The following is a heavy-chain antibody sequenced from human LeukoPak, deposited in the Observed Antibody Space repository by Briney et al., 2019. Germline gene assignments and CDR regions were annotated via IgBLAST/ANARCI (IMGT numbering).Heavy chain of an antibody. D-gene: IGHD6-6*01. CDR1: GYTFTGYY. Sequence: GASVKVSCKASGYTFTGYYMHWVRQAPGQGLEWMGWINPNSGGTNYAQKFQGRVTMTRDTSISTAYMELSRLRSDDTAVYYCARGKGVGSSSSPNDHWGQGTLVTVSS. CDR3: ARGKGVGSSSSPNDH. V-gene: IGHV1-2*02. J-gene: IGHJ4*02. CDR2: INPNSGGT.